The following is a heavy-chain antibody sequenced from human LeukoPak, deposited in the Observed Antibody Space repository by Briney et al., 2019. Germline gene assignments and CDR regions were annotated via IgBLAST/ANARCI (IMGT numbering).Heavy chain of an antibody. D-gene: IGHD6-6*01. V-gene: IGHV5-51*01. CDR1: GYSFTSYW. CDR2: IYPGDSDT. Sequence: GESLKISCKGSGYSFTSYWIGWVCQMPGKGLEWMGIIYPGDSDTRYSPSFQGQVTISADKSISTAYLQWSSLKASDTAMYYCARIIAAHHYYYYMDVWGKGTTVTVSS. J-gene: IGHJ6*03. CDR3: ARIIAAHHYYYYMDV.